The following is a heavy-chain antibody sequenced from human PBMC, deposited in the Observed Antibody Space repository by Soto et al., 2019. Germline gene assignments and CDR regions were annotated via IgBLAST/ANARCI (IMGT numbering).Heavy chain of an antibody. V-gene: IGHV3-74*01. D-gene: IGHD3-3*01. CDR2: INSDGSTT. CDR1: GFTFSSYW. Sequence: VQLVESGGGLVQPGGSLRLSCAASGFTFSSYWMYWVRQVPGKGLVWVSRINSDGSTTTYADSVKGRFTISRDNAKNTLYLQMNSLRAEDTAVYYCARGLEWPVPTDYWGQGTLVTVSS. CDR3: ARGLEWPVPTDY. J-gene: IGHJ4*02.